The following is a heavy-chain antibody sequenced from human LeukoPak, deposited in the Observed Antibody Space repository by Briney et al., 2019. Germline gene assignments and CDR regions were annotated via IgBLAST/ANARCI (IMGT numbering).Heavy chain of an antibody. CDR3: ARENDY. V-gene: IGHV3-30-3*01. CDR1: GFTFSSYA. Sequence: GGSLRLSCAASGFTFSSYAMHWVRQAPGKGLEWEAVISYDGSNKYYADSVKGRFTISRDNSKNTLYLQMNSLRAEDTAVYYCARENDYWGQGTLVTVSS. J-gene: IGHJ4*02. CDR2: ISYDGSNK.